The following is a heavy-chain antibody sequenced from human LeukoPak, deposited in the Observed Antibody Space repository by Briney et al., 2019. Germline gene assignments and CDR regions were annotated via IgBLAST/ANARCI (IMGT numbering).Heavy chain of an antibody. V-gene: IGHV4-59*11. CDR1: GGSISSHY. J-gene: IGHJ6*03. CDR3: ARVSYDSGYYYYMDV. Sequence: SETLSLTCTVSGGSISSHYWSWIRQPPGKGLECIGYIYYSGSTNYNPSLKSRVTISVDTSKNQFSLKLSSVTAADTAVYYCARVSYDSGYYYYMDVWGKGTTVTVSS. CDR2: IYYSGST. D-gene: IGHD3-10*01.